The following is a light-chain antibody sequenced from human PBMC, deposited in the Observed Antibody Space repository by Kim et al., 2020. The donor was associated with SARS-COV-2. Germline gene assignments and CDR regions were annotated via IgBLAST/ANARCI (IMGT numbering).Light chain of an antibody. CDR1: SSNIVAGYD. Sequence: VPISCTGSSSNIVAGYDVHWYQPLPGTAPNLLIYGNSNRPSGVPDRFSGSESGTSASLAITGLQAEDEADYYCQSYDSSLSGSVVFGGGTQLTVL. CDR3: QSYDSSLSGSVV. V-gene: IGLV1-40*01. CDR2: GNS. J-gene: IGLJ2*01.